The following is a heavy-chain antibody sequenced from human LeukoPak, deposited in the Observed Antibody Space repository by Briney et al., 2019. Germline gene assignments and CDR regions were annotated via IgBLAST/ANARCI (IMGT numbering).Heavy chain of an antibody. CDR2: ISNDGSNS. J-gene: IGHJ4*02. V-gene: IGHV3-30*04. CDR3: AKGLDSSGYYGFDY. CDR1: RFIFSSYA. Sequence: GGSLRLSCAASRFIFSSYAMNWVRQAPGKGLEWVAVISNDGSNSYYADSMKGRFTISRDNSKNTLYLQRSSLRVEDTALYYCAKGLDSSGYYGFDYWGQGTLVTVSS. D-gene: IGHD3-22*01.